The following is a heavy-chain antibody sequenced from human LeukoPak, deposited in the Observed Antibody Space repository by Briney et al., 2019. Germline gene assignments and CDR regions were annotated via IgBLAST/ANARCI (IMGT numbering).Heavy chain of an antibody. V-gene: IGHV4-4*07. D-gene: IGHD5-18*01. Sequence: PSETLSLTCSVSGGSISTYFWSWIRQPAGKGLEWIGHISASGTTNYNASLKSRVTMSADTSKNQFSLRLNSVTAADTAVYYCAREGYNLGTDFWGQGTLVTVSS. CDR2: ISASGTT. CDR3: AREGYNLGTDF. CDR1: GGSISTYF. J-gene: IGHJ4*02.